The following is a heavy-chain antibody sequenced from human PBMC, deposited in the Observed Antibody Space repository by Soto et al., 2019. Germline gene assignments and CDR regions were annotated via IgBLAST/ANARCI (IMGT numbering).Heavy chain of an antibody. CDR3: AKVRYSSSWYARGYFDY. J-gene: IGHJ4*02. CDR1: GFTFSSYA. D-gene: IGHD6-13*01. Sequence: GGSLRLSCAASGFTFSSYAMSWVRQAPGKGLEWVSAISGSGGSTYYADSVKGRFTISRDNSKNTLYLQMNSLRAEDTAVYYCAKVRYSSSWYARGYFDYWGQGTLVTVSS. V-gene: IGHV3-23*01. CDR2: ISGSGGST.